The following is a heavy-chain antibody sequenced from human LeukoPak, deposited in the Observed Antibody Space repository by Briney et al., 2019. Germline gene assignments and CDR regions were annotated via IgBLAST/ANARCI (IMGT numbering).Heavy chain of an antibody. V-gene: IGHV3-48*04. CDR3: AREGYYYDSSGYSALAFDI. J-gene: IGHJ3*02. Sequence: GGSLRLSCAASGFTFSSYRMNWVRQAPGKGLEWVSYISSSSSTIYYADSVKGRFTISRDNAKNSLYLQMNSLRAEDTAVYYCAREGYYYDSSGYSALAFDIWGQGTMVTVSS. D-gene: IGHD3-22*01. CDR2: ISSSSSTI. CDR1: GFTFSSYR.